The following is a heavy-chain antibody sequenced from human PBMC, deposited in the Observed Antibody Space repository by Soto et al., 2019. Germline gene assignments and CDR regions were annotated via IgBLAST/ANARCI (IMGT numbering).Heavy chain of an antibody. CDR1: GFTFSSYW. CDR2: IKQDGSEK. D-gene: IGHD6-13*01. Sequence: PGGSLRLSCAASGFTFSSYWVSWVRQAPGKGLEWVASIKQDGSEKYYVDSVKGRFTISRDNAKNSLYLQINSLRAEDTAVYYCARDRSAASWGQGTLVTVSS. CDR3: ARDRSAAS. V-gene: IGHV3-7*04. J-gene: IGHJ5*02.